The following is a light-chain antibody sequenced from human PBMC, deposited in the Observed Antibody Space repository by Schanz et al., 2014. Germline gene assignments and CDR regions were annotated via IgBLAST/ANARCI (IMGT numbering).Light chain of an antibody. CDR3: QHYGSSSWT. J-gene: IGKJ1*01. CDR1: QSVSTY. Sequence: EIVLTQSPATLSLSPGERATLSCRASQSVSTYLALYQQKPGQAPRLLIYDASTRATGIPDRFSGSGSGTDFTLTISRLEPEDFAVYYCQHYGSSSWTFGQGTKVESK. CDR2: DAS. V-gene: IGKV3-20*01.